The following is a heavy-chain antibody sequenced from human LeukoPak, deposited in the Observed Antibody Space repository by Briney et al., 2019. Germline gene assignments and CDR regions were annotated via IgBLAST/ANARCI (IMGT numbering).Heavy chain of an antibody. Sequence: ASVKVSCKASGYTFTSYYMHWVRQAPGQGLEWMGIINPSGGSTSYAQKFLGRVTMTRDASTSTVYMELSSLRSEDTAVYYCARDLHDSSGYYTNPHWFDPWGQGTLVTVSS. V-gene: IGHV1-46*01. CDR3: ARDLHDSSGYYTNPHWFDP. CDR2: INPSGGST. CDR1: GYTFTSYY. D-gene: IGHD3-22*01. J-gene: IGHJ5*02.